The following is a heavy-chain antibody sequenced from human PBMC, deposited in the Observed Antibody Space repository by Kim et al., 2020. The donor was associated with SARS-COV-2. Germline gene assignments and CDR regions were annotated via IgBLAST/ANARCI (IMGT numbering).Heavy chain of an antibody. V-gene: IGHV3-23*01. CDR3: AKDPGYYYDSSGYWVY. CDR1: GFTFSSYA. Sequence: GGSLRLSCAASGFTFSSYAMSWVRQAPGKGLEWVSAISGSGGSTYYADSVKGRFTISRDNSKNTLYLQMNSLRAEDTAVYYCAKDPGYYYDSSGYWVYWGQGTLVTVSS. CDR2: ISGSGGST. D-gene: IGHD3-22*01. J-gene: IGHJ4*02.